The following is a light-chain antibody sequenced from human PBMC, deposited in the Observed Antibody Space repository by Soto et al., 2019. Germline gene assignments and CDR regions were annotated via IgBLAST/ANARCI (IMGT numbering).Light chain of an antibody. J-gene: IGLJ3*02. Sequence: NFMLTQPHSVSESPGKTVIISCTRSSGSIASNYVQWYQQRPGSSPTTVIYEDNQRPSGVPDRFSGSIDSSSNSASLTISGLEPEDEADYCCQSYDATNQVFGGGTKLTVL. CDR3: QSYDATNQV. CDR2: EDN. CDR1: SGSIASNY. V-gene: IGLV6-57*01.